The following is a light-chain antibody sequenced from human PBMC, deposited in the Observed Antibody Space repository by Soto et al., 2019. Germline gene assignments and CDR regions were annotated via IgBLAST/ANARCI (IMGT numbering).Light chain of an antibody. Sequence: QSALTQPASASGSPGQSITISCTGTSSDVGVYNYVSWYQQHPGKAPKLMIYEVSKRPSGVSDRFSGSKSGNTASLTVSGLQAQAEDDSYSGSYTSSSTTIYVFGTGTKVTVL. CDR3: GSYTSSSTTIYV. CDR1: SSDVGVYNY. V-gene: IGLV2-14*01. CDR2: EVS. J-gene: IGLJ1*01.